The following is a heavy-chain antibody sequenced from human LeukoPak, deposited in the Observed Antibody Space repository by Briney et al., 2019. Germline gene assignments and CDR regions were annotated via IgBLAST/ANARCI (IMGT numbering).Heavy chain of an antibody. Sequence: ASVKVSCKTSGYTFTNNAITWVRRAPGQGLEWLGWISVYNGNTNYAQKLQGRVTMTTDTSTTTVYMELSSLRSDDTAVYYCARNHPYYYDSNGLYYFDYWGQGTLVTVSS. J-gene: IGHJ4*02. CDR2: ISVYNGNT. CDR1: GYTFTNNA. D-gene: IGHD3-22*01. CDR3: ARNHPYYYDSNGLYYFDY. V-gene: IGHV1-18*01.